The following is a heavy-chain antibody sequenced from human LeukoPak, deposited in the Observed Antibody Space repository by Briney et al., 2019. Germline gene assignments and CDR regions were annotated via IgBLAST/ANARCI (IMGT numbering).Heavy chain of an antibody. D-gene: IGHD3-22*01. J-gene: IGHJ4*02. V-gene: IGHV1-8*03. Sequence: ASVKVSCKXSGYTFTSYDISWVRQATGQGLEWMGWMNPNSGNTGYSQKFQGRVTITRNTSISTAYMELSSLRSEDTAVYYCARDHYDSSGYDYWGQGTLVTVSS. CDR2: MNPNSGNT. CDR1: GYTFTSYD. CDR3: ARDHYDSSGYDY.